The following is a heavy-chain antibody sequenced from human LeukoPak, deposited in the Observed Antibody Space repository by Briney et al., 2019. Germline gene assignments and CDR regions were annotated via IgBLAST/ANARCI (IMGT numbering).Heavy chain of an antibody. J-gene: IGHJ4*02. V-gene: IGHV3-23*01. Sequence: PGGSLRLSCAASGFTFSGYVMTWVRQAPGKGLEWVSAISASGGNTYYADSVKGRFTISRDNSKNTLSLQMNSLRAEDTAVYYCAKDRDCYGSGSYSYYFDYWGQGTLVTVSS. D-gene: IGHD3-10*01. CDR2: ISASGGNT. CDR3: AKDRDCYGSGSYSYYFDY. CDR1: GFTFSGYV.